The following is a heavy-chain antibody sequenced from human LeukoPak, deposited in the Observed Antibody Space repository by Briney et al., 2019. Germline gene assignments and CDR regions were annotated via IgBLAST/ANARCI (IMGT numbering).Heavy chain of an antibody. Sequence: SETLSLTCTVSGGSISSYYGSWIRQPAGKGLEWIGHIYTSGSTNYNPSLTSRVTILIDKSRNQFSLKLSSVTAADTAVYYCARDSIAVPGTFDYWGQGTLVTVSS. CDR2: IYTSGST. D-gene: IGHD6-19*01. CDR3: ARDSIAVPGTFDY. V-gene: IGHV4-4*07. J-gene: IGHJ4*02. CDR1: GGSISSYY.